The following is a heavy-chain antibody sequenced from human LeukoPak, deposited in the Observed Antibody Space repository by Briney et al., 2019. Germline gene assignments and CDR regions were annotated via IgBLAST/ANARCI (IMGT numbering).Heavy chain of an antibody. V-gene: IGHV4-30-4*01. CDR3: AREIAVAGSYYFDY. D-gene: IGHD6-19*01. CDR2: IYYSGST. J-gene: IGHJ4*02. CDR1: GGSISSGDYY. Sequence: SETLSLTCTVSGGSISSGDYYWSWIRQPPGKGLEWIGYIYYSGSTYYNPSLKSRVTISVDTSKNQFSLKLSSVTAADTAVCYCAREIAVAGSYYFDYWGQGTLVTVSS.